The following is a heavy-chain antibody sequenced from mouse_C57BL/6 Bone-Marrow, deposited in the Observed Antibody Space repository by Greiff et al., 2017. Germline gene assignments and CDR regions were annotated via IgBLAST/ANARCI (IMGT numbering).Heavy chain of an antibody. CDR3: AREGLHDYDGDYYAMDY. CDR1: GYTFTDDN. D-gene: IGHD2-4*01. V-gene: IGHV1-18*01. J-gene: IGHJ4*01. Sequence: VQLKQSGPELVKPGASVTIPCKASGYTFTDDNMDWWKRSHGKSLEWIGDINPNNGGTIYNQKFKDKATLTVDTSSSTAYMELRSLTSEDTAVYYCAREGLHDYDGDYYAMDYWGQGTSVTVSS. CDR2: INPNNGGT.